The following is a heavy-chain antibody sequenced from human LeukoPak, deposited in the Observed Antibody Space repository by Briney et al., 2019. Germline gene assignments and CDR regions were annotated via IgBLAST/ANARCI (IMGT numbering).Heavy chain of an antibody. V-gene: IGHV3-74*01. CDR1: GFTFSNYW. Sequence: GGSLRLSCAASGFTFSNYWMDWVRQAPGKGPVWVSRVGTDGSSTAYADYVKGRFTISRDNAKNTLYLQMNSLRVEDTAVYYCARDKYGGNSNAFDIWGQGTLVTVSS. CDR3: ARDKYGGNSNAFDI. CDR2: VGTDGSST. J-gene: IGHJ3*02. D-gene: IGHD4-23*01.